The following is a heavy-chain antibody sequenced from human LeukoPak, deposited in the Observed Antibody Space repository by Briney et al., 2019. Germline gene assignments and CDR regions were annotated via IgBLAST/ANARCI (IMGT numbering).Heavy chain of an antibody. J-gene: IGHJ5*02. D-gene: IGHD2-2*01. CDR2: IYHSGST. CDR1: GGSISSGGYS. V-gene: IGHV4-30-2*01. CDR3: ATTYQTSEWFDP. Sequence: SETLSLTCVVSGGSISSGGYSWSWIRQPPGKGLEWIGYIYHSGSTYYNPSLKSRVTMSVDRSKNQFSLKLSSVTAADTAVYYCATTYQTSEWFDPWGQGTLVTVSS.